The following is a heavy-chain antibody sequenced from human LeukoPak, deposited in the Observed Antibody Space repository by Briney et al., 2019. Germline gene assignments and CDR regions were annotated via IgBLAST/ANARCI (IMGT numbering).Heavy chain of an antibody. Sequence: GGSLRLSCAASGFTFSSYWMHWVRQAPGKGLVWVSRINSDGSSTSYADSVEGRFTISRDNAKNTLYLQMNSLRAEDTAVYFCARGGYSSSTEFGSWGQGTLVTVSS. D-gene: IGHD6-19*01. J-gene: IGHJ5*01. V-gene: IGHV3-74*01. CDR2: INSDGSST. CDR1: GFTFSSYW. CDR3: ARGGYSSSTEFGS.